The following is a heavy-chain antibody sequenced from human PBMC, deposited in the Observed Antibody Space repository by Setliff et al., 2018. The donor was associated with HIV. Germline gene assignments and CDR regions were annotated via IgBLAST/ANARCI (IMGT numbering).Heavy chain of an antibody. CDR3: ARHKDSDYVWGSYRPDGFDI. CDR1: GDSISTDY. D-gene: IGHD3-16*02. V-gene: IGHV4-4*09. CDR2: IYTSGST. Sequence: SETLSLTCTVSGDSISTDYWTLIRQPPGKGLEWIGYIYTSGSTNYNPSPKSRVTISVDTSQNQFSLKLSIVTAADTARYCCARHKDSDYVWGSYRPDGFDIWGQGTTVTVSS. J-gene: IGHJ3*02.